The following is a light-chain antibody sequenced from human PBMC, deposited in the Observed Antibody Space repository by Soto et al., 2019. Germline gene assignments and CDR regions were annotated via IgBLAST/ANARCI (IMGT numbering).Light chain of an antibody. J-gene: IGKJ4*01. CDR3: QQYNNWPPLT. CDR2: GAS. CDR1: QSVSSN. V-gene: IGKV3D-15*01. Sequence: EIVMTQSPATLSVSPGERATLSCRASQSVSSNLAWYQQKPGQAPRLLIYGASTRATGIPARFSGSGSGKEFTLTIRSLQSEDFAVYYCQQYNNWPPLTFGGGTKVELK.